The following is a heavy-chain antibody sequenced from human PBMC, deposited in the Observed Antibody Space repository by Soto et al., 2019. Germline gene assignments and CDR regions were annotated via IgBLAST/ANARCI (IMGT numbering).Heavy chain of an antibody. Sequence: SETLSLTCTVSGGSISSGGYYWSWIRQHPGKGLEWIGYIYYSGSTYYNSSLKSRVTISVDTSKNQFSLKLSSVTAADTAVYYCARISLLGRFDPCGQGTLVTVSS. D-gene: IGHD3-16*01. J-gene: IGHJ5*02. V-gene: IGHV4-31*03. CDR1: GGSISSGGYY. CDR3: ARISLLGRFDP. CDR2: IYYSGST.